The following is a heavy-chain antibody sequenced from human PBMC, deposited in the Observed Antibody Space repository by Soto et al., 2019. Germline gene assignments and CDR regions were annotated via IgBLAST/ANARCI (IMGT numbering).Heavy chain of an antibody. J-gene: IGHJ4*02. V-gene: IGHV1-69*08. Sequence: QVQLVQSGAEVKKPGSSVKLSCKASGDNFGSYSLSWMRQAPGQGLEWMGRITPILGEANSAQKFQDRVTITAVRFTNIAYMERSSLRSEATAVYYCARDLIAVAVFESWGQGTLVTVSS. D-gene: IGHD6-19*01. CDR3: ARDLIAVAVFES. CDR2: ITPILGEA. CDR1: GDNFGSYS.